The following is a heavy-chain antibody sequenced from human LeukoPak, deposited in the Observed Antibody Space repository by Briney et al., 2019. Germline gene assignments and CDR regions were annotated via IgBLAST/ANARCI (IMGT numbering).Heavy chain of an antibody. CDR2: VNWNGDST. CDR3: ARGSYYDDSSGLAPDY. D-gene: IGHD3-22*01. CDR1: GFTFYDYD. Sequence: GGSLRLSCAASGFTFYDYDMIWVRQAPGEGLEWVSGVNWNGDSTGYADSVKGRFTISRDNAKNSLYLQMNSLRAEDTALYYCARGSYYDDSSGLAPDYWGQGTLVTVSS. V-gene: IGHV3-20*04. J-gene: IGHJ4*02.